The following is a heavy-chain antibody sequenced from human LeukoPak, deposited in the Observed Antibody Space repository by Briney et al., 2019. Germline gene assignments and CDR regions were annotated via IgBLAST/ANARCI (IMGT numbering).Heavy chain of an antibody. V-gene: IGHV3-23*01. CDR3: ARVNTMIVVVTGNFDY. CDR1: GFTFSSYA. Sequence: QPGGSLRLSCAASGFTFSSYAMSWVRQAPGKGLEWVSAISGSGGSTYYADSVKGRFTISRDNSKNTLYLQMNSLRAEDTAVYYCARVNTMIVVVTGNFDYWGQGTLVTVSS. D-gene: IGHD3-22*01. CDR2: ISGSGGST. J-gene: IGHJ4*02.